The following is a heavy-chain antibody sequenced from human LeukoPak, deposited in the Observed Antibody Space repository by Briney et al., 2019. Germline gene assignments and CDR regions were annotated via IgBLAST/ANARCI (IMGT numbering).Heavy chain of an antibody. J-gene: IGHJ4*02. CDR3: ARGGGSFDY. CDR1: GFTFSNSG. CDR2: ISSTSTYI. V-gene: IGHV3-21*01. D-gene: IGHD1-26*01. Sequence: GETLRLSCAASGFTFSNSGMSWVRQAPGKGLEWVSSISSTSTYIYYADSVRGRFTISRDNAKNSLYLQMNSLRAEDTAVYYCARGGGSFDYWGQGTLVTVSS.